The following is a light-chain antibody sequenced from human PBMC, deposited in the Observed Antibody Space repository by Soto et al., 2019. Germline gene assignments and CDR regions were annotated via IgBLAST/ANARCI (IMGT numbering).Light chain of an antibody. J-gene: IGKJ4*01. CDR1: QSVSGTY. CDR2: GVS. Sequence: EIVLTQSPGTLSLSPGERATLSCRASQSVSGTYLAWYQQKPGQAPRLLIYGVSRRGAGLGKRLSGSGSETGGSLTSCRGESEAVALDSGRTLGNSTLTFRGGTQVDIK. CDR3: RTLGNSTLT. V-gene: IGKV3-20*01.